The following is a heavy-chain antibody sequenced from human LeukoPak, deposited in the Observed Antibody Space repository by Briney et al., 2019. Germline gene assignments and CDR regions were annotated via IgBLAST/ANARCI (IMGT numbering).Heavy chain of an antibody. D-gene: IGHD2-2*02. CDR2: IKQDGSEK. V-gene: IGHV3-7*01. J-gene: IGHJ4*02. CDR1: GFTFSSYW. Sequence: GGSLGLSCAASGFTFSSYWMSWVRQAPGKGLEWVANIKQDGSEKYYVDSVKGRFTISRDNAKNSLYLQMNSLRAEDTAVYYCARGYCTSSSCYNDYWGQGTLVTVSS. CDR3: ARGYCTSSSCYNDY.